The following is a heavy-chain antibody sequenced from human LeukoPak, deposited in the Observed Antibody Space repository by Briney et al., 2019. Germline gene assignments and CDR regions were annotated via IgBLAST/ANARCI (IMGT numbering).Heavy chain of an antibody. D-gene: IGHD3-10*01. CDR1: GFTFRSYR. CDR3: ARYGPEKVLDY. J-gene: IGHJ4*02. CDR2: IWYDGSEK. V-gene: IGHV3-33*01. Sequence: GRSLRLSCAASGFTFRSYRMHWLRQAAGKGLEWVAVIWYDGSEKYYVDSVKGRFTISRDNSKDTLYLQMNSLRVEDSAVYYCARYGPEKVLDYWGRGTLVAVSS.